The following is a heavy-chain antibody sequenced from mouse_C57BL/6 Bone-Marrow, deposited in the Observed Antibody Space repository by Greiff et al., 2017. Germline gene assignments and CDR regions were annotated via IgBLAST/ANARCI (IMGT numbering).Heavy chain of an antibody. Sequence: VQLQQSGPELVKPGASVKISCKASGYTFTDYYINWVKQRPGQGLEWIGWIFPGSGSTYYNEKFKGKATLTVDKSSSTAYMLLSSLTSEDSAVYFCARSGYSNYVYWYFDVWGTGTTVTVSS. J-gene: IGHJ1*03. D-gene: IGHD2-5*01. V-gene: IGHV1-75*01. CDR2: IFPGSGST. CDR3: ARSGYSNYVYWYFDV. CDR1: GYTFTDYY.